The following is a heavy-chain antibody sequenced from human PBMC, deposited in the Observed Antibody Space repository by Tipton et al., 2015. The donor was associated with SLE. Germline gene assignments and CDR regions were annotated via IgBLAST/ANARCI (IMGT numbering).Heavy chain of an antibody. J-gene: IGHJ6*04. CDR3: ARGVVVVPAAMGLTDV. V-gene: IGHV4-39*07. CDR2: IYYSGTT. Sequence: LRLSCSVSGASLRNSGYYWGWIRQPPGKGLERIGSIYYSGTTHYSPSLKSRVSISVDTSKNQFSLKLNSMTAADTAVYYCARGVVVVPAAMGLTDVWGKGTTVTVSP. CDR1: GASLRNSGYY. D-gene: IGHD2-2*01.